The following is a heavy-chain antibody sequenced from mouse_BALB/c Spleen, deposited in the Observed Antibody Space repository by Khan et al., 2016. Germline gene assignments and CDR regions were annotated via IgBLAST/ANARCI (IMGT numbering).Heavy chain of an antibody. CDR1: GYTFTSYW. CDR2: INPSTGYT. CDR3: ASMGRLYYFDY. V-gene: IGHV1-7*01. Sequence: QVQLQQSGAELAKPGASVKMSCKASGYTFTSYWMHWVKQRPGQGLEWIGYINPSTGYTEYNQKFKDKATLTADKSSSTAYMQLSSLTSEDSAVYYCASMGRLYYFDYWGQGTTLTVSS. D-gene: IGHD1-1*02. J-gene: IGHJ2*01.